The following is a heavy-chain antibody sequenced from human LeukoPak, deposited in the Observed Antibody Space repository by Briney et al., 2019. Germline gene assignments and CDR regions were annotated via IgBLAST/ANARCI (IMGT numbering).Heavy chain of an antibody. CDR2: ISGSGGST. J-gene: IGHJ4*02. V-gene: IGHV3-23*01. Sequence: PGGSLRLSCAASGFTFSSYAMSWVRQAPGKGLEWVSAISGSGGSTYYADSVKGRFTISRDTSKKTIYLQMNSLRAEDTAVYYCARDRPYGDYVGGFDSWGQGTLVTVSS. CDR1: GFTFSSYA. D-gene: IGHD4-17*01. CDR3: ARDRPYGDYVGGFDS.